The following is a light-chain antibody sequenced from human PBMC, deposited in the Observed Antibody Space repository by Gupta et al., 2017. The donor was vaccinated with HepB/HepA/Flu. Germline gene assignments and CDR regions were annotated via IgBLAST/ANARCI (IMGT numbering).Light chain of an antibody. CDR2: RNN. Sequence: QSVLPQPPSASGTPGQRDTISCSGSSSNIGSNYVYWYQQLPGTAPKPLIYRNNQRPSGVPDRFSGSKSGTSASLAISGLRSEDEADYYCAAWDDSLSALWIFGTGTKVTVL. CDR3: AAWDDSLSALWI. V-gene: IGLV1-47*01. J-gene: IGLJ1*01. CDR1: SSNIGSNY.